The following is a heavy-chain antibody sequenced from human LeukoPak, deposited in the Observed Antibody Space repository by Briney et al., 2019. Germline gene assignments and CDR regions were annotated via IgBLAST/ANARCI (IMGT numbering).Heavy chain of an antibody. J-gene: IGHJ4*02. CDR2: MSYSGST. CDR3: AREYSGYGWVDY. Sequence: KTSETLSLTCTVSVGSISSSSSHWGWIRQPPGKGLEWIGSMSYSGSTYYNPSLKSRFTISVDTSKNQFSLKLSSVTAADTAVYYCAREYSGYGWVDYWGQGTLVTVSS. V-gene: IGHV4-39*01. D-gene: IGHD5-12*01. CDR1: VGSISSSSSH.